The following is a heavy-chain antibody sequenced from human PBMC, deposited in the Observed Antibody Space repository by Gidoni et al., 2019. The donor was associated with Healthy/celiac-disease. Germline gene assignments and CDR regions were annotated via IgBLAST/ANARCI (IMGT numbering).Heavy chain of an antibody. D-gene: IGHD2-15*01. V-gene: IGHV3-30*18. Sequence: QVQLVESGGGVVQPGRSLRLSCAASGFTFSSYGMHWVRQAPGKGLEWVAVISYDGSNKYYADSVKGRFTISRDNSKNTLYLQMNSLRAEDTAVYYCAKDVSGGSCYWGQGTLVTVSS. J-gene: IGHJ4*02. CDR1: GFTFSSYG. CDR3: AKDVSGGSCY. CDR2: ISYDGSNK.